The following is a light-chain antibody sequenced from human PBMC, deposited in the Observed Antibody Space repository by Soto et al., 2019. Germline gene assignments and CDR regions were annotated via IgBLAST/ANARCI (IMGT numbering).Light chain of an antibody. CDR2: EAS. V-gene: IGKV1-33*01. CDR1: QDIRNY. CDR3: QQYDNLPLT. J-gene: IGKJ4*01. Sequence: DIHMTQSPSSLSASVGDRVTITCQASQDIRNYLNWDQQTPGKAPKLRSYEASNLETGGPSRVSGSGSGTDCTFTISSLQPEDIATYDCQQYDNLPLTFGGGTKVDIK.